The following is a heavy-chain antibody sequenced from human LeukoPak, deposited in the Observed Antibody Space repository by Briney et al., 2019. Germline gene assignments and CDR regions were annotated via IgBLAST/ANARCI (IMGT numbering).Heavy chain of an antibody. CDR3: AVLAVPAVGY. Sequence: PGRSLRLSCAASGFTFSSYGIHWVRQAPGKGLGWVSTIRASGDRTYYAESVKGRFTMSGDKSKNTLYLQMSNLRAEDTAVYHRAVLAVPAVGYWGQGTLVIVSS. D-gene: IGHD2-15*01. J-gene: IGHJ4*02. CDR2: IRASGDRT. V-gene: IGHV3-23*01. CDR1: GFTFSSYG.